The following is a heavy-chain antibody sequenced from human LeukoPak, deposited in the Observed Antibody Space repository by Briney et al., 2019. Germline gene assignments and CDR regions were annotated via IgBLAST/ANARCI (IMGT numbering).Heavy chain of an antibody. D-gene: IGHD3-3*01. CDR2: ISGSGGST. CDR1: GFTFSSYA. Sequence: PGGSLRLSCAASGFTFSSYAMSWVRQAPGEGLEWVSAISGSGGSTYYADSVKGRFTISRDNSKNTLYLQMNSLRAEDTAVYYCAKDRRLRFLELPYYFDYWGQGTLVTVSS. V-gene: IGHV3-23*01. CDR3: AKDRRLRFLELPYYFDY. J-gene: IGHJ4*02.